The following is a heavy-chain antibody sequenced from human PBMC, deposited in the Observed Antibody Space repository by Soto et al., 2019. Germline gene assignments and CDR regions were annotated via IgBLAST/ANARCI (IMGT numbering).Heavy chain of an antibody. D-gene: IGHD3-9*01. Sequence: SETLSLTCTVLGGSISGHCWSWIRQPPGKGLEWIAYIYYSGSTNYNPSLQTRVTISVDKSRSQFSLKLNSVTAADSAVYFCARLEGLATISYYFDFWGPGALVTVSS. V-gene: IGHV4-59*08. J-gene: IGHJ4*02. CDR1: GGSISGHC. CDR2: IYYSGST. CDR3: ARLEGLATISYYFDF.